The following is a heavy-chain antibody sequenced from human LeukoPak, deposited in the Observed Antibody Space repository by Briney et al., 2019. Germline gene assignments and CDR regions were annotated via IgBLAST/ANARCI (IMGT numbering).Heavy chain of an antibody. CDR3: AREIFRYSSSQGAFDI. J-gene: IGHJ3*02. Sequence: GGSLRLSCAASGFTVSSNYMSWVRQAPGKGLEWVSVIYSGGSTYYADSVKGRFTISRDNSKNTLYLQMNSLRAEDTAVYYCAREIFRYSSSQGAFDIWGQGTMVTVSS. CDR2: IYSGGST. D-gene: IGHD6-13*01. V-gene: IGHV3-53*01. CDR1: GFTVSSNY.